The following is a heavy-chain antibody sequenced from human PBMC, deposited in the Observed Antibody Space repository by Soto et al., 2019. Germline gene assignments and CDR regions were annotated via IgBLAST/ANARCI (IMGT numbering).Heavy chain of an antibody. Sequence: XGTLSLTCTVSGGSIRSSSYYWGWIRQPPGKGLEWIGSIYYSGSTYYNPSLKSRVTISVDTSKNQFSLKLSSVTAADTAVYYCARHGQQQLVLFRWFDPWGQGTLVTVSS. D-gene: IGHD6-13*01. CDR3: ARHGQQQLVLFRWFDP. CDR2: IYYSGST. V-gene: IGHV4-39*01. CDR1: GGSIRSSSYY. J-gene: IGHJ5*02.